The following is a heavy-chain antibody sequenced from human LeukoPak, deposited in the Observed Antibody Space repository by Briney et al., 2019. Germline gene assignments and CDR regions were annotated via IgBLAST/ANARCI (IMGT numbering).Heavy chain of an antibody. Sequence: PGGSLRLSCAASGFXFNSYGIHWVRQAPGKGLEWVAVIWYDGSNKYYADSVKGRFTISRDNSKNTLYLQMNSLRVEDTAVYYCAREMTTAFDYWGQGTLVTVSS. J-gene: IGHJ4*02. CDR3: AREMTTAFDY. CDR1: GFXFNSYG. CDR2: IWYDGSNK. V-gene: IGHV3-33*01. D-gene: IGHD4-17*01.